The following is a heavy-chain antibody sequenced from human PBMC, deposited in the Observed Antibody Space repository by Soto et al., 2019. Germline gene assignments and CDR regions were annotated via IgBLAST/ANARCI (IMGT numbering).Heavy chain of an antibody. CDR1: GGSISSSSYY. Sequence: SETLSLTCTVSGGSISSSSYYWGWIRQHPGKGLEWIGCIYYSGSTYYNPSLKSRVTISVDTSKNQFSLKLSSVTAADTAVYYCARDSGGGYAYWGQGTLVTVSS. V-gene: IGHV4-31*03. CDR2: IYYSGST. J-gene: IGHJ4*02. D-gene: IGHD5-12*01. CDR3: ARDSGGGYAY.